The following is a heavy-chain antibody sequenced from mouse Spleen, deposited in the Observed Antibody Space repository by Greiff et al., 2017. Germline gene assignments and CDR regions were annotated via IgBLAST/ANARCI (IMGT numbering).Heavy chain of an antibody. CDR1: GYTFTSYT. J-gene: IGHJ4*01. D-gene: IGHD3-3*01. V-gene: IGHV1-4*01. CDR3: ARWGTSAYYAMDY. Sequence: VQLQQSGAELARPGASVKMSCKASGYTFTSYTMHWVKQRPGQGLEWIGYINPSSGYTKYNQKFKDKATLTADKSSSTAYMQLSSLTSEDSAVYYCARWGTSAYYAMDYWGQGTSVTVSS. CDR2: INPSSGYT.